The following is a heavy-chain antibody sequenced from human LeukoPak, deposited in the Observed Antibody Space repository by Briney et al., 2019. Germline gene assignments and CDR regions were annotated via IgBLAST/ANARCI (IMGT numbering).Heavy chain of an antibody. J-gene: IGHJ5*02. Sequence: GRSLRLSCAASGFTFSSYAMHWVRQAPGKGLEWVAVISYDGSNKYYADSVKGRFTISRDDSKNTLYLQMNSLRPEDTAVYYCARDRRFDYAFDPWGQGTLVTVSS. CDR2: ISYDGSNK. V-gene: IGHV3-30*04. CDR1: GFTFSSYA. D-gene: IGHD4/OR15-4a*01. CDR3: ARDRRFDYAFDP.